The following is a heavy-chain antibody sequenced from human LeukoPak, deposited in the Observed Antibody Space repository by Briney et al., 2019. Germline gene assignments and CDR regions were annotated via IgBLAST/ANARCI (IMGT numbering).Heavy chain of an antibody. V-gene: IGHV3-30*18. J-gene: IGHJ4*02. CDR1: GFTFSSYS. CDR3: AKDPILGGGSGWSLDY. CDR2: ISYDGSNK. Sequence: GGSLRLSCAASGFTFSSYSMNWVRQAPGKGLEWVAVISYDGSNKYYADSVKGRFTISRDNSKNTLYLQMNSLRAEDTAVYYCAKDPILGGGSGWSLDYWGQGTLVTVSS. D-gene: IGHD6-19*01.